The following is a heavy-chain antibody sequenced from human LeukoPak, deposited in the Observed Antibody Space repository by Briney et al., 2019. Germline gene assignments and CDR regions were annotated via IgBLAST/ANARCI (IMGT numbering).Heavy chain of an antibody. J-gene: IGHJ4*02. Sequence: GGSLTLSCAASVFTFSSYSIRWVRHAPGKGLEWVSDISGSGGSTYYADSVKGRFTISRDNSKNTLYLQMNSLRAEDTAVYYCAKDSSYMIVVVIFDYWGQGILVTVSS. CDR2: ISGSGGST. CDR3: AKDSSYMIVVVIFDY. D-gene: IGHD3-22*01. CDR1: VFTFSSYS. V-gene: IGHV3-23*01.